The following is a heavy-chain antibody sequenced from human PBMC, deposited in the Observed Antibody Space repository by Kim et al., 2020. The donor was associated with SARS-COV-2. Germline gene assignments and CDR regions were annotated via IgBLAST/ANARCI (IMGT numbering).Heavy chain of an antibody. V-gene: IGHV5-10-1*01. CDR2: IDPSDSYT. Sequence: GESLKISCKGSGYSFTSYWISWVRQMPGKGLEWMGRIDPSDSYTNYSPSFQGHVTISADKSISTAYLQGSSLKASDTAMYYCARRRGQLWLYNYYYYGMDAWGQGTTVTVSS. D-gene: IGHD5-18*01. J-gene: IGHJ6*02. CDR1: GYSFTSYW. CDR3: ARRRGQLWLYNYYYYGMDA.